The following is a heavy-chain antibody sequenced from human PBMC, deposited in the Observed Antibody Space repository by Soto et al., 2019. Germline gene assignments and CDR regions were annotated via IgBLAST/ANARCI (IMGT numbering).Heavy chain of an antibody. V-gene: IGHV2-26*01. CDR3: ARMLTLEYDFWSGSYFDY. Sequence: SGPTLVNPTETLTLTCTVSGFSLSNARMGVSWIRQPPGKALEWLAHIFSNDEKSYSTSLKSRLTISKDTSKSQVVLTMTNMDPVDTATYCCARMLTLEYDFWSGSYFDYWGQGTLVTVSS. CDR1: GFSLSNARMG. J-gene: IGHJ4*02. CDR2: IFSNDEK. D-gene: IGHD3-3*01.